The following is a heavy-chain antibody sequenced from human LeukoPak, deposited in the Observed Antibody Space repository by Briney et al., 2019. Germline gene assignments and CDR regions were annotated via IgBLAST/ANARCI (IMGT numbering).Heavy chain of an antibody. Sequence: PSETLSLTCILSGYSFNSGHYWAWIRQPPGKGMEWIGSFYHGETTSYNPSLKSRVTISLDTSKNQFSLRVTSVTAADTAVYYCVRHIRSGCGGDCYPYWGQGSLVTVSS. CDR3: VRHIRSGCGGDCYPY. CDR2: FYHGETT. CDR1: GYSFNSGHY. D-gene: IGHD2-21*02. V-gene: IGHV4-38-2*02. J-gene: IGHJ4*02.